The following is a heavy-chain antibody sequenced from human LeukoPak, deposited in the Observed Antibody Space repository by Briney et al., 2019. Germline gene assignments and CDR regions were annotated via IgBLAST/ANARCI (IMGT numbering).Heavy chain of an antibody. D-gene: IGHD2-2*03. CDR2: ISSNGGST. Sequence: GGSLRLSCAASGFTFSSYAMHWVRQAPGKGLEYVSAISSNGGSTYYANSVKGRFTISRDNSKNTLYLQMGSQRAEDMAVYYCARDMGIVVVPAAIDYWGQGTLVTVSS. J-gene: IGHJ4*02. CDR1: GFTFSSYA. V-gene: IGHV3-64*01. CDR3: ARDMGIVVVPAAIDY.